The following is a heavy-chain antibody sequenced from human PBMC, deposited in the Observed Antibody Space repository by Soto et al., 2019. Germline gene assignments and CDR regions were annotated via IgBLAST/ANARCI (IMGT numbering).Heavy chain of an antibody. Sequence: EVQLVESGGDLVKPGGSLRLSCAASGFAVSTNYMTWVRQVPGKGLEWVSVIHINGNTYYADSVKGRFTISRDNSENTLYLHMNSPRDEDTAVYCCATGVNYRPILGWGQGTLVTVAS. J-gene: IGHJ1*01. D-gene: IGHD3-16*01. CDR2: IHINGNT. V-gene: IGHV3-66*01. CDR1: GFAVSTNY. CDR3: ATGVNYRPILG.